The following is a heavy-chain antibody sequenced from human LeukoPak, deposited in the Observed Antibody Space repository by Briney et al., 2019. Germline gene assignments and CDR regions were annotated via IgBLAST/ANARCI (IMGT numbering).Heavy chain of an antibody. CDR1: GFTFSSYD. CDR3: AKGPGWFGKIYHFHFGMDV. V-gene: IGHV3-13*01. J-gene: IGHJ6*02. CDR2: IGTAGDT. D-gene: IGHD3-10*01. Sequence: PGGSLRLSCAASGFTFSSYDMHWVRQATGKGLEWVSAIGTAGDTYYPGSVKGRFTISRENAKNSLYLQMNSLRAGDTAVYYCAKGPGWFGKIYHFHFGMDVWGQGTKVTVSS.